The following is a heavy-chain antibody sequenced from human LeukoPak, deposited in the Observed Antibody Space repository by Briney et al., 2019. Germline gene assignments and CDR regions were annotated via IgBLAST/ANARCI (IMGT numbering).Heavy chain of an antibody. CDR1: GGSFSGYY. J-gene: IGHJ6*02. D-gene: IGHD5-12*01. CDR2: INHSGST. Sequence: SETLSLTCAVYGGSFSGYYWSWIRQPPGKGLEWIGEINHSGSTNYNPSLKGRVTISVDTSKNQFSLKLSSVTAADTAVYYCARGPLRGIVATILFSHYYYGMDVWGQGTTVTVSS. CDR3: ARGPLRGIVATILFSHYYYGMDV. V-gene: IGHV4-34*01.